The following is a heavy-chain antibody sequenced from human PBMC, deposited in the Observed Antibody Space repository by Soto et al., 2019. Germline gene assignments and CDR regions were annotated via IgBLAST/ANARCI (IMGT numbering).Heavy chain of an antibody. CDR1: GFTFSTYA. V-gene: IGHV3-23*01. J-gene: IGHJ1*01. CDR3: GKARGIITPPTVSY. CDR2: ISGSGGDT. D-gene: IGHD3-16*01. Sequence: PGGSLRLSCAASGFTFSTYAMSWVRQAPGRGLEWVSVISGSGGDTYYADSVKGRFTIARDNSKNTLSLQMNSLRAEDTAVYYCGKARGIITPPTVSYWGKGTPFTFSS.